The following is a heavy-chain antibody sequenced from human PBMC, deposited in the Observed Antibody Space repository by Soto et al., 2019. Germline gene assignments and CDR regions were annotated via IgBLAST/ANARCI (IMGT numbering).Heavy chain of an antibody. CDR2: INPNSGDT. V-gene: IGHV1-2*04. CDR1: GYIFTGYY. Sequence: ASVKVSCKASGYIFTGYYMHWVRQAPGQGLEWMGWINPNSGDTNYTQKFQGWVTMTRDTSISTAYMELSRLRSDDTAVYYCATSRISIAVAGETEYYFDYWGQGTPVTVS. J-gene: IGHJ4*02. CDR3: ATSRISIAVAGETEYYFDY. D-gene: IGHD6-19*01.